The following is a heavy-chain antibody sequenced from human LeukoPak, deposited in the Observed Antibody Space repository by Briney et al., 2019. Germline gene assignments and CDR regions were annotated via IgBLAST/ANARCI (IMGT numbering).Heavy chain of an antibody. CDR2: INPNSGGT. Sequence: ASVKVSCKASGYTFTGYYMHWVRQAPGQGLEWMGRINPNSGGTNYAQKFQGRVTMTRDTSISTAYMELSRLRSDDTAVYYCARGVDYVWGSYRYTPPDYWGQGTLVTVSS. CDR3: ARGVDYVWGSYRYTPPDY. D-gene: IGHD3-16*02. CDR1: GYTFTGYY. J-gene: IGHJ4*02. V-gene: IGHV1-2*06.